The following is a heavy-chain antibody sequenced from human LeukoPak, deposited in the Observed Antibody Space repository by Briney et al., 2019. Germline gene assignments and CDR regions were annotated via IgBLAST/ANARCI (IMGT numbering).Heavy chain of an antibody. J-gene: IGHJ4*02. CDR2: ISGSGGST. CDR3: AKDRSLYYDFWRGYYYFDY. Sequence: GGSLRLSCAASGFTFSSYAMSWVRQAPGKGLEWVSAISGSGGSTYYADSVKGRFTISRDNSKNTLYLQMNSLRAEDTAVYYCAKDRSLYYDFWRGYYYFDYWGQGTLVTVSS. V-gene: IGHV3-23*01. D-gene: IGHD3-3*01. CDR1: GFTFSSYA.